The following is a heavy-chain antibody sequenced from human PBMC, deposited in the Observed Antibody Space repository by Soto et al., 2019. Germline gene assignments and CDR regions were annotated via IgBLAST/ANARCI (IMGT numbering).Heavy chain of an antibody. CDR2: IIPILGIA. Sequence: SVKVSCKASGGTFSSYTISWVRHAPGQGLEWMGRIIPILGIANYAQKFQGRVTITADKSTSTAYMELSSLRSEDTAVYYCAGTPQYYYDSSGYFDYWGQGTLVTVS. CDR3: AGTPQYYYDSSGYFDY. V-gene: IGHV1-69*02. D-gene: IGHD3-22*01. J-gene: IGHJ4*02. CDR1: GGTFSSYT.